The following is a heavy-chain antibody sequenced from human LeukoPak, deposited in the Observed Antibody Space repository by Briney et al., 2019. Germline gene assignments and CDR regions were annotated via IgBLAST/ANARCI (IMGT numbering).Heavy chain of an antibody. CDR1: GFTFSSYA. CDR3: ALSFAVADGVWNY. CDR2: ISGSGGST. Sequence: PGGSLRLSCAASGFTFSSYAISWVRQAPGKGLECVSVISGSGGSTYYADPVKGRFTISRDNSKNTLYLQMNSLRAEDTAVYYCALSFAVADGVWNYWGQGTLVTVSS. D-gene: IGHD6-19*01. V-gene: IGHV3-23*01. J-gene: IGHJ4*02.